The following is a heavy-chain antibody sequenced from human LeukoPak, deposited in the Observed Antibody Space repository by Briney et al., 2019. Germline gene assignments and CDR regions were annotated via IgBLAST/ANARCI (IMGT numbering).Heavy chain of an antibody. V-gene: IGHV1-46*01. CDR1: GYTFTSYY. Sequence: ASVKVSCKASGYTFTSYYMHWVRQAPGQGLEWMGIINPSGGSTSYAQKFQGRVTMTRDTSTSTVYMELSSLRSEDTAVYYCARDIVVVPAAIPVPDYYYYYGMDVWGQGTTVTVSS. CDR3: ARDIVVVPAAIPVPDYYYYYGMDV. D-gene: IGHD2-2*02. J-gene: IGHJ6*02. CDR2: INPSGGST.